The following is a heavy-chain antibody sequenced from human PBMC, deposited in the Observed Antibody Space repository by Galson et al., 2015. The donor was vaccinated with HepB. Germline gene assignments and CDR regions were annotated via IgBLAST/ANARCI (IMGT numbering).Heavy chain of an antibody. CDR1: GFTFSSYG. Sequence: SLRLSCAASGFTFSSYGMHWVRQAPGKGLEWVAVISYDGSNKYYADSVKGRFTISRDNSKNTLYLQINSLRAEDTAVYYCAKEAKGELLFSYDYGMDVWGQGTTVTVSS. D-gene: IGHD1-26*01. CDR3: AKEAKGELLFSYDYGMDV. CDR2: ISYDGSNK. V-gene: IGHV3-30*18. J-gene: IGHJ6*02.